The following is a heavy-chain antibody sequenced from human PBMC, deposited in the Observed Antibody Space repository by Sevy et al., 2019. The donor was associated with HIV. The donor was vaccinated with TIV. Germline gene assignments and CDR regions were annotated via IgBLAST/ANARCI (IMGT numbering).Heavy chain of an antibody. CDR1: GYTFSSYR. V-gene: IGHV1-18*01. D-gene: IGHD2-15*01. J-gene: IGHJ4*01. CDR3: ARAYCSGGRCYSLAY. Sequence: ASVKVSCKISGYTFSSYRITWVRQAPGQGLECMGWISPHNGDTNYAQKLQGRVTMITDTSTTTAYMELRNLRSDDTAVYYCARAYCSGGRCYSLAYWGQGTLVTVTS. CDR2: ISPHNGDT.